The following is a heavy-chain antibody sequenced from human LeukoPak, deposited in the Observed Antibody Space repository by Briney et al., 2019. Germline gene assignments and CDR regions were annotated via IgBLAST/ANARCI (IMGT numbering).Heavy chain of an antibody. CDR3: ARTLSGSWYFDY. CDR2: IYYSGST. D-gene: IGHD2/OR15-2a*01. Sequence: SETLSLTCTVSGGSISSYYWSWIRQPPGKGLEWIGYIYYSGSTNYNPSLKSRVTISVDTSKNQFSLKLSSVTAADTAVYYCARTLSGSWYFDYWGQGTLVTVSS. J-gene: IGHJ4*02. V-gene: IGHV4-59*01. CDR1: GGSISSYY.